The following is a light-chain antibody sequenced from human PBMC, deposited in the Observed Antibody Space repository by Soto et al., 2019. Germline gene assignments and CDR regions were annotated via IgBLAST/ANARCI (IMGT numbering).Light chain of an antibody. V-gene: IGKV3-11*01. CDR2: DAS. J-gene: IGKJ2*01. Sequence: EIVLTQSPATLSLSPGERATLSCRASQSVSSYLAWYQQKPGQAPRLLIYDASNRATGIPARFSGSGSGTDVTPTISRLEPEDFAVYCCHQRSTWPPYTFGQGTKLEIK. CDR3: HQRSTWPPYT. CDR1: QSVSSY.